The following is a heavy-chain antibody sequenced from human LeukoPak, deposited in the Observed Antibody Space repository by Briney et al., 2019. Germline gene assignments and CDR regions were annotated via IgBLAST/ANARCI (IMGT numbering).Heavy chain of an antibody. CDR1: GYTFTSYA. J-gene: IGHJ4*02. D-gene: IGHD5-12*01. CDR3: ARQLWNSGYGFDY. V-gene: IGHV1-3*03. CDR2: INAGNGNT. Sequence: ASVKVSCKASGYTFTSYAMHWVRQAPGQRLEWMGWINAGNGNTKYSQEFQGRVTITRNTSISTAYMELSSLRSEDTAVYYCARQLWNSGYGFDYWGQGTLVTVSS.